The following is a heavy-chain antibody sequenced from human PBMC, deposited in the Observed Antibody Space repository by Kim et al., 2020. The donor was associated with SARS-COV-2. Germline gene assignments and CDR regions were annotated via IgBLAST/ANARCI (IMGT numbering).Heavy chain of an antibody. CDR3: TRGPF. Sequence: NTEGTTTLYADAVKGRFTISRDNARSTLYLQVTSLRVEDTAVYYCTRGPFWGQGTLVTVSS. CDR2: NTEGTTT. V-gene: IGHV3-74*01. J-gene: IGHJ4*02.